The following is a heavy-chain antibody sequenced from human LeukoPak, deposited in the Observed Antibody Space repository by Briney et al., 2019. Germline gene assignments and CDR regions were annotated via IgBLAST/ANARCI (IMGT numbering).Heavy chain of an antibody. V-gene: IGHV3-23*01. CDR1: GFTLSTHG. D-gene: IGHD5-12*01. CDR3: ARDSGWLRYHD. J-gene: IGHJ4*02. Sequence: PGGSLRLSCVGSGFTLSTHGMNWVRQAPGKGLEWVSGIGGSGIGHSTHYADSVKGRFTISRDNSKNMVYLQMDSLRAEDTALYYCARDSGWLRYHDWGQGALVTVSS. CDR2: IGGSGIGHST.